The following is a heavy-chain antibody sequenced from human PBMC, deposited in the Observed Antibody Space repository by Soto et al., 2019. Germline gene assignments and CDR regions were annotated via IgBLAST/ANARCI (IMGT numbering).Heavy chain of an antibody. D-gene: IGHD2-2*01. J-gene: IGHJ6*03. Sequence: QVQLVQSGAEVKKPGSSVKVSCKASGGTFSSYTISWVRQAPGQGLEWMGRIIPILGIANYAQQFQGRGTITADKSTSTAYLELGSLRSEATAVYYCASSNVEWEHCSSTSCYPYYYYYYMDVWGKGTTVTVAS. CDR2: IIPILGIA. CDR3: ASSNVEWEHCSSTSCYPYYYYYYMDV. V-gene: IGHV1-69*02. CDR1: GGTFSSYT.